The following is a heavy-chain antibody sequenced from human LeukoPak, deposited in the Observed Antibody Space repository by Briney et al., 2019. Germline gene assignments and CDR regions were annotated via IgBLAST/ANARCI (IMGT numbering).Heavy chain of an antibody. J-gene: IGHJ4*02. V-gene: IGHV1-69*05. CDR2: IIPIFGTA. CDR3: ARSLNYYGSGSYFDY. Sequence: SVKVSCKAPGGTFSSYAISWVRQAPGQGLEWMGGIIPIFGTANYAQKFQGRVTITTDESTSTAYMELSSLRSEDTAVYYCARSLNYYGSGSYFDYWGQGTLVTVSS. D-gene: IGHD3-10*01. CDR1: GGTFSSYA.